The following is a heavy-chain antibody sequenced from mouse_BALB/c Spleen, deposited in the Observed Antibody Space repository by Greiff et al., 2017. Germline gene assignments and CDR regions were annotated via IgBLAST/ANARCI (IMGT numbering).Heavy chain of an antibody. J-gene: IGHJ4*01. CDR2: ISNGGGST. CDR1: GFTFSSYT. D-gene: IGHD2-14*01. Sequence: EVQRVESGGGLVQPGGSLKLSCAASGFTFSSYTMSWVRQTPEKRLEWVAYISNGGGSTYYPDTVKGRFTISRDNAKNTLYLQMSSLKSEDTAMYYCARLYDNYAMDYWGQGTSVTVSS. CDR3: ARLYDNYAMDY. V-gene: IGHV5-12-2*01.